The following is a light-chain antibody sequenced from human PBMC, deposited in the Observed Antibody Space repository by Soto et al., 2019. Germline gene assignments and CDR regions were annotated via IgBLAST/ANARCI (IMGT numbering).Light chain of an antibody. V-gene: IGKV3-15*01. CDR1: QSVYSN. Sequence: EIVMTQSPATLSVSPGERATLSCRASQSVYSNLAWYQQKPGQAPRLLIYGASSRASRIPVRFSGSGSGTEFTLTISSLQPEDFAVYYCQQYNSWPRTFGQGTKVEIK. CDR3: QQYNSWPRT. CDR2: GAS. J-gene: IGKJ1*01.